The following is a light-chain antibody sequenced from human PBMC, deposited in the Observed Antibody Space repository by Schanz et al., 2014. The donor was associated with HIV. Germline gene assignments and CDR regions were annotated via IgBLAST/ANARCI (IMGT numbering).Light chain of an antibody. J-gene: IGKJ4*01. Sequence: EIVLTQSPVILSLSPGERATLSCRASQTVSSNSLGWYQQKRGQVPRLLIYGASSRATGIPDRFSGSGSETDCTLTISSLEPEDFAVYYCQYFGNSGGTFGGGTKVEIK. CDR3: QYFGNSGGT. CDR2: GAS. V-gene: IGKV3-20*01. CDR1: QTVSSNS.